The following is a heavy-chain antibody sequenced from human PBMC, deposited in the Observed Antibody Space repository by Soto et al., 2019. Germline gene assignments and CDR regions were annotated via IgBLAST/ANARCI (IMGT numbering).Heavy chain of an antibody. V-gene: IGHV1-69*13. Sequence: SVKVSCKASGGTFSSYAISWVRQAPGQGLEWMGGIIPIFGTANYAQKFQGRVTITADESTSTAYMELSSLRSEDTAVYYCARARFYSSSWYNYYYGMDVWGQGTTVTVSS. CDR2: IIPIFGTA. CDR1: GGTFSSYA. CDR3: ARARFYSSSWYNYYYGMDV. D-gene: IGHD6-13*01. J-gene: IGHJ6*02.